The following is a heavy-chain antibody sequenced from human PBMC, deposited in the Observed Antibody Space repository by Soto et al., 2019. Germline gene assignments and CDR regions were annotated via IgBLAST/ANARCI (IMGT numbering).Heavy chain of an antibody. J-gene: IGHJ6*03. Sequence: ASVKVSCKASGYTFTNFDVNWVLQATGQGLEWMGWMNPNSGNTAYAQKFQGRVTMTRNTSISTAYMELSSLRSVDTAVYYCASCRSGGRCYSHYYYMDVWGTGTTVTVSS. CDR1: GYTFTNFD. CDR3: ASCRSGGRCYSHYYYMDV. D-gene: IGHD2-15*01. V-gene: IGHV1-8*01. CDR2: MNPNSGNT.